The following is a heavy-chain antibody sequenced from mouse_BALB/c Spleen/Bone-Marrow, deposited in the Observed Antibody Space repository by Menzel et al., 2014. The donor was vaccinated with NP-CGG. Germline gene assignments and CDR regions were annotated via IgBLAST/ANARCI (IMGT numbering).Heavy chain of an antibody. CDR2: INPDSYTI. V-gene: IGHV4-1*02. J-gene: IGHJ3*01. D-gene: IGHD2-3*01. CDR3: ARLGYYGGFAY. CDR1: GFDFSGFW. Sequence: EVMLVESGGGLVQPGGSLKLSCAASGFDFSGFWMGWVRQAPGKGLEWIGEINPDSYTINYTPSLKDRFIISRDNAKNTLYLQMNKVRSEDTALYYCARLGYYGGFAYWGQGTLVTASA.